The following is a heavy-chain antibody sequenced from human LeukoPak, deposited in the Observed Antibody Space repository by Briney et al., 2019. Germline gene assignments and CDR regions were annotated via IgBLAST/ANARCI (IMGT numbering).Heavy chain of an antibody. V-gene: IGHV4-61*02. Sequence: TLSLTCTVSGGSISSGSYYWSWIRQPAGKGLEWIGRIYTSGSTNYNPSLKSRVTISVDTSKNQFSLKLSSQTAADTAVYYCARGIYYYYYMDVWGKGTTVTVSS. CDR3: ARGIYYYYYMDV. CDR1: GGSISSGSYY. J-gene: IGHJ6*03. CDR2: IYTSGST.